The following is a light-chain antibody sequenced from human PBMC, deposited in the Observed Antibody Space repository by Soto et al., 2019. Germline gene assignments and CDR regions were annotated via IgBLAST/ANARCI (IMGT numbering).Light chain of an antibody. J-gene: IGKJ5*01. CDR3: QQYKSWPIT. Sequence: EIVLIQSPATLSLSPGDTATLSCRASQSVDTNLAWYVQKPGQAPRRLMYGVSTWGTGVTARFSGSGSGTEFTLTISSLQSEDFAIYYCQQYKSWPITFGQGTRLEIK. CDR2: GVS. V-gene: IGKV3D-15*01. CDR1: QSVDTN.